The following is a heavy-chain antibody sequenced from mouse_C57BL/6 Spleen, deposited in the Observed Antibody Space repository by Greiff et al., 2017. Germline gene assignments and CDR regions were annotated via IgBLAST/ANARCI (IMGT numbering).Heavy chain of an antibody. Sequence: DVKLVESEGGLVQPGSSMKLSCTASGFTFSDYYLAWVRQVPEKGLEWVANINYDGSSTYYLDSLKSRFIISRDNAKNILYLQMSSLKSEDTATYDGASEESYGYDSYFDVWGTGTTVTVSS. CDR1: GFTFSDYY. CDR2: INYDGSST. D-gene: IGHD2-2*01. CDR3: ASEESYGYDSYFDV. J-gene: IGHJ1*03. V-gene: IGHV5-16*01.